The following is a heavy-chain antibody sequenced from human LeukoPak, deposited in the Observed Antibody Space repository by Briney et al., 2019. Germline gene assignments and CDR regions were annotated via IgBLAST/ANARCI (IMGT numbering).Heavy chain of an antibody. D-gene: IGHD5-24*01. CDR3: TTYLRATDFDY. CDR1: GFTFSNAW. J-gene: IGHJ4*02. Sequence: GGSLRLSCAASGFTFSNAWMSWVRQAPGKGLEWVGRIKSKTDDGTVDYAAPVKGRFTISRDDSKNTLYLQMNSLKTEDTAVYYCTTYLRATDFDYWGQGTLVTVSS. CDR2: IKSKTDDGTV. V-gene: IGHV3-15*01.